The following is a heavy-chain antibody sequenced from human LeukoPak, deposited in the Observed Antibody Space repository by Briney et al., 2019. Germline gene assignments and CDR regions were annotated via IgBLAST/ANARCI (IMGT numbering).Heavy chain of an antibody. CDR2: VDPEDGET. CDR3: ATEGIVGAMPS. V-gene: IGHV1-69-2*01. J-gene: IGHJ4*02. D-gene: IGHD1-26*01. Sequence: ATGKIACKVSGYTFTDYYMHWVQQAPGKVLEWVGLVDPEDGETIYAEKFQGRVTITADTSTGTAYMELSSLRSEDTAVYYCATEGIVGAMPSWGQGTLVTVSS. CDR1: GYTFTDYY.